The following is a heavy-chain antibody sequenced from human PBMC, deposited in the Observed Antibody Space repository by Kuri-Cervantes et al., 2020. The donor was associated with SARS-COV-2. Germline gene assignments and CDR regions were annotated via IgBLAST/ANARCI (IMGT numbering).Heavy chain of an antibody. J-gene: IGHJ4*02. CDR1: GFTFDDYG. D-gene: IGHD4-17*01. CDR3: TTDLHSVTNIFDY. Sequence: LSLTCAASGFTFDDYGMSWVRQAPGKGLEWVGRIKSKTDGGTTDYAAPVKGRFTISRDDSKNTLYLQMNSLKTEDTAVYYCTTDLHSVTNIFDYWGQGTLVTVSS. V-gene: IGHV3-15*01. CDR2: IKSKTDGGTT.